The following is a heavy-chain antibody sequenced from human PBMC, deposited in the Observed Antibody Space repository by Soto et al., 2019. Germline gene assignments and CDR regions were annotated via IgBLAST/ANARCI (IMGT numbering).Heavy chain of an antibody. Sequence: ETLSLTCAVSSGSISSSNWWSWVRQPPGKGLEWIGEIYHSGSTNYNPSLKSRVTISVDKSKNQFSLKLSSVTAADTAVYYCAREDGSSWYYDYRGQGTLVTVSS. D-gene: IGHD6-13*01. V-gene: IGHV4-4*02. J-gene: IGHJ4*02. CDR2: IYHSGST. CDR3: AREDGSSWYYDY. CDR1: SGSISSSNW.